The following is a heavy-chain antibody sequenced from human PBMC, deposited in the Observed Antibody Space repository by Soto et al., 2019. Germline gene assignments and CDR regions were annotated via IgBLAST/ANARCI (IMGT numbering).Heavy chain of an antibody. CDR3: ARHDYGDDGQLGVTDY. CDR1: GGSISSSSYY. CDR2: IYYSGGT. V-gene: IGHV4-39*01. Sequence: PSETLSLTCTVSGGSISSSSYYWGWIRQPPGKGLEWIGSIYYSGGTYYNPSLKSRVTISVDTSKNQFSLKLSSVTAADTAVYYCARHDYGDDGQLGVTDYWGQGTLVTVSS. D-gene: IGHD4-17*01. J-gene: IGHJ4*02.